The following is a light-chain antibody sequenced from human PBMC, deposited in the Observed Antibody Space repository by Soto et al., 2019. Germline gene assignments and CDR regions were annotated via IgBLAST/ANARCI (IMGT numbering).Light chain of an antibody. V-gene: IGKV4-1*01. Sequence: DIVMTQSPDSLAVSLGERATINCKSSQSVLYSSNNKNYLAWYQQKPGQPPKLLIYWASTRESGVPDRFSGSGSGTDFTLTISSLQAEDVAVYYCQQYYKTPITFGQGTRLEIK. CDR2: WAS. CDR1: QSVLYSSNNKNY. CDR3: QQYYKTPIT. J-gene: IGKJ5*01.